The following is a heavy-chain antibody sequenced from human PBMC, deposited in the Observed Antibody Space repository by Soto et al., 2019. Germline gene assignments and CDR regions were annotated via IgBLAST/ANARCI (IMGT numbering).Heavy chain of an antibody. CDR1: CGSISSSNYY. J-gene: IGHJ4*02. Sequence: KTSETLSLTCTVSCGSISSSNYYWGWIRQPPGEGLEWIGSMDYNGNSYQNPSLKSRVTLSVDTSKSQFSLKLRSVTAADTAVYFCVRSAFGYYDTSGYPLTDSWGQGTLVTVSS. V-gene: IGHV4-39*01. D-gene: IGHD3-22*01. CDR2: MDYNGNS. CDR3: VRSAFGYYDTSGYPLTDS.